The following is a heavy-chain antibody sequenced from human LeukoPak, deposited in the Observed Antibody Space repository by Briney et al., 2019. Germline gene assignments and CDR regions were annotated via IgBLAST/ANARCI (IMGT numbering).Heavy chain of an antibody. Sequence: GASVKVSCKASGFTFTTYGINWVRQATGQGLEWMGWMNPNSGNTGYAQKFQGRVTMTRNTSISTAYMELSSLRSEDTAVYYCARGPNKYDGGNSGSAWFDPWGQGTLVTVSS. CDR2: MNPNSGNT. V-gene: IGHV1-8*01. D-gene: IGHD4-23*01. CDR1: GFTFTTYG. J-gene: IGHJ5*02. CDR3: ARGPNKYDGGNSGSAWFDP.